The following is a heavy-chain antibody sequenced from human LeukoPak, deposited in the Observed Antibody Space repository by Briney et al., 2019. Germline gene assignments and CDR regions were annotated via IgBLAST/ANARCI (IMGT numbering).Heavy chain of an antibody. J-gene: IGHJ4*02. D-gene: IGHD3-16*01. V-gene: IGHV3-48*01. CDR1: GFTFSVYS. CDR3: VRDHIWAFDY. Sequence: GGSLRLSCVASGFTFSVYSTNWVRQAPGKGLEWISYFNGNGANINYADSVRGRFTISRDNGKNSLYLQMDSLRADDSAVYYCVRDHIWAFDYWGQGILVSVSS. CDR2: FNGNGANI.